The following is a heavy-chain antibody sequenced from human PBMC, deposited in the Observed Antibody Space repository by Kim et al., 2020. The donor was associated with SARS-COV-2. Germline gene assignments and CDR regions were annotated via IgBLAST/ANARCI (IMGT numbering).Heavy chain of an antibody. D-gene: IGHD6-13*01. Sequence: YSTSLKTRLTISTDTSKNQVVLTMTNMDPVDTATYYCARMSIAAAGTAVDYWGQGTLVTVSS. CDR3: ARMSIAAAGTAVDY. J-gene: IGHJ4*02. V-gene: IGHV2-70*01.